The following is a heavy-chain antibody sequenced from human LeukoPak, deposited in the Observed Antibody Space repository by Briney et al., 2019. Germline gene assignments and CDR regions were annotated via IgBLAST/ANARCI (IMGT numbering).Heavy chain of an antibody. CDR3: ARRVNSGYYFDY. J-gene: IGHJ4*02. V-gene: IGHV5-51*01. D-gene: IGHD3-22*01. CDR2: IYPGDPDT. Sequence: PGESLKISCKGSGYSFSTYWIGWVRQMPGKGLELMGIIYPGDPDTTYSPSFQGQVTISVDKSISTAYLQWSTLKASDTAMYYCARRVNSGYYFDYWAQGTLVTVSS. CDR1: GYSFSTYW.